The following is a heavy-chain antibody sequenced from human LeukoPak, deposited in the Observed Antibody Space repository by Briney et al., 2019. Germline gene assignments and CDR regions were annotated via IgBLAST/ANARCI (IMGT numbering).Heavy chain of an antibody. J-gene: IGHJ6*03. Sequence: ASVKVSCKASGYTFTSYAMNWVRQAPGQGLGWMGWINTNTGDPTYAHGFTGRSVFSLDTSVSTAYLQISSLKAEDTAVYYCARRENWYYYCMDVWGKGTTVTVSS. CDR2: INTNTGDP. CDR1: GYTFTSYA. V-gene: IGHV7-4-1*02. CDR3: ARRENWYYYCMDV. D-gene: IGHD1-1*01.